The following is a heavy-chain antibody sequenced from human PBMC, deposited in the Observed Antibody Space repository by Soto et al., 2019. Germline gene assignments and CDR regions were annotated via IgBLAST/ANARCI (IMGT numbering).Heavy chain of an antibody. CDR1: GDSISCGASF. CDR3: AXLSCTSSTCYFPGWFDP. J-gene: IGHJ5*02. CDR2: VYYSGSS. V-gene: IGHV4-30-4*01. Sequence: SSETLSLTCTVSGDSISCGASFWSWIRQPPGKGLEWIANVYYSGSSYYNPSLKSRLTISVDTTKNQFSLQLKSMTAADTAVYYCAXLSCTSSTCYFPGWFDPWGLGTLVTVSS. D-gene: IGHD2-2*01.